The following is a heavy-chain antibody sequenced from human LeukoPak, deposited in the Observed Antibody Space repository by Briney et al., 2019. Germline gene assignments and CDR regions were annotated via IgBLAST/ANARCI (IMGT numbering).Heavy chain of an antibody. CDR2: IYSGGST. V-gene: IGHV3-66*02. J-gene: IGHJ4*02. CDR3: ARDSLWFGELLYFDY. Sequence: GGSLRLSCAASGFTVSSNYMSCVRQAPGKGLEWVSVIYSGGSTYYADSVKGRFTISRDNSKNTLYLQMNSLRAEDTAVYYCARDSLWFGELLYFDYWGQGTLVTVSS. CDR1: GFTVSSNY. D-gene: IGHD3-10*01.